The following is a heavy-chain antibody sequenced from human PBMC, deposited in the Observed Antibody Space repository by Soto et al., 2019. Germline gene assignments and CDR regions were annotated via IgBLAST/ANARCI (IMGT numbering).Heavy chain of an antibody. Sequence: QVQLVESGGGLVKPGGSLRLSCAASGFTFSDFYMSWIRQAPGKGLEWISYISSGSTNIFYADSVKGRFTVSRDNAKNSVYRQMDSLRAEDTAEYYCARDRNAASSDSWGQGTLVTVS. CDR2: ISSGSTNI. J-gene: IGHJ4*02. CDR1: GFTFSDFY. D-gene: IGHD1-1*01. CDR3: ARDRNAASSDS. V-gene: IGHV3-11*01.